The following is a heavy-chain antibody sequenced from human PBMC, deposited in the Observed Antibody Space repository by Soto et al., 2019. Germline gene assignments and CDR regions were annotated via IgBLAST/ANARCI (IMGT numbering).Heavy chain of an antibody. J-gene: IGHJ6*02. D-gene: IGHD6-13*01. CDR2: ISSSSSYT. Sequence: QVQLVESGGGLVKPGGSLRLSCAASGFNFSDYYMSWIRQAPGKGLEWVSYISSSSSYTNYADSVKGRFTISRDNAKTSLYLQMHSLRAEDTAVYYCARDLSSSWFYYGMDVWGQGTTVTVSS. CDR1: GFNFSDYY. V-gene: IGHV3-11*05. CDR3: ARDLSSSWFYYGMDV.